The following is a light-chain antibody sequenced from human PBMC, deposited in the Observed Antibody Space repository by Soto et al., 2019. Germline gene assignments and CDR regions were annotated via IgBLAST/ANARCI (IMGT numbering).Light chain of an antibody. Sequence: DIQMTQSPSSLSASVGDRVTITCRASQGISTYLNWYQQKPGKAPKLLIYGAFNLETGVPSRFSGSGSGTDFTFTISSLQPEDIATYFCQQYDNVFTFGQGTRLEIK. CDR3: QQYDNVFT. V-gene: IGKV1-33*01. J-gene: IGKJ5*01. CDR2: GAF. CDR1: QGISTY.